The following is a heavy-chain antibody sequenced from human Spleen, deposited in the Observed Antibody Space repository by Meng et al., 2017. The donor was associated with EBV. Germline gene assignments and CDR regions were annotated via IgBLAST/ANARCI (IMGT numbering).Heavy chain of an antibody. V-gene: IGHV4-4*02. Sequence: QVQLQESGPGLVKPSGTLSLTCAVSGGSISSSKWWTWIRQPPGRGLEWIGSVHYTGSTYYSPSLKSRVTVSVDTSKNQFSLKLTSVTAADTAIFYCAGDPVDTPMAFDYWGQGTLVTVSS. J-gene: IGHJ4*02. CDR1: GGSISSSKW. CDR3: AGDPVDTPMAFDY. D-gene: IGHD5-18*01. CDR2: VHYTGST.